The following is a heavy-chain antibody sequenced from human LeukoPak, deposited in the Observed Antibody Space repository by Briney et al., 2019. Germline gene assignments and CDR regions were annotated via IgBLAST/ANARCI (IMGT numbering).Heavy chain of an antibody. CDR2: IYPGDSDT. D-gene: IGHD3-22*01. CDR1: GYRFSSYW. J-gene: IGHJ5*02. Sequence: GESLKISCQGSGYRFSSYWIGWVGQMPGKGLEWMGIIYPGDSDTRYSPSFQGQVTISADKSISTAYLQWSSLKASDTAMYYCARQYDSSGYSWGQGTLVTVSS. V-gene: IGHV5-51*01. CDR3: ARQYDSSGYS.